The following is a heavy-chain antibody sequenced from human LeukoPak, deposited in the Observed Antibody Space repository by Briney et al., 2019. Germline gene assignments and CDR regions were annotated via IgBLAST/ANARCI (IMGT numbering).Heavy chain of an antibody. CDR3: AREAINVFGVVIPVFYGTDV. CDR1: GYTFTGYY. V-gene: IGHV1-2*02. Sequence: ASVTVSCKASGYTFTGYYMHWVRQAPGQGLEWMGWINPNSGGTNYAQKLQGRVTMTTDTSTSTAYMELRSLRSDDTAVYYCAREAINVFGVVIPVFYGTDVWGQGTTVTVPS. CDR2: INPNSGGT. D-gene: IGHD3-3*02. J-gene: IGHJ6*02.